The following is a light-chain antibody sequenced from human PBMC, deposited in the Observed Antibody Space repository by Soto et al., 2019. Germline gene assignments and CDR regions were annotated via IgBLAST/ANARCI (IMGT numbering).Light chain of an antibody. CDR3: SSYAGSNNLV. CDR2: EVS. Sequence: QSALTQPHSASGSPGQSVTISCTGTSSDVGGYNDVSWYQQHPGKAPKLMIYEVSKRPSGVPDRFSGSKSGKTASLTVSGLQAEDEADYYCSSYAGSNNLVFGGGTKLTVL. CDR1: SSDVGGYND. V-gene: IGLV2-8*01. J-gene: IGLJ2*01.